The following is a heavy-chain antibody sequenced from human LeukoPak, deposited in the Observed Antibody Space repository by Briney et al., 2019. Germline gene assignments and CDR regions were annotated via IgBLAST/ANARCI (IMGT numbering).Heavy chain of an antibody. V-gene: IGHV1-69*05. CDR1: GGTFSSYA. CDR2: IIPIFGTA. J-gene: IGHJ5*02. Sequence: PVKVSCKASGGTFSSYAISWVRQAPGQGLEWMGGIIPIFGTANYAQKFQGRVTITTDESTSTAYMELSSLRSEDTAVYYCARDEIYGIAVAGTLGWFDPWGQGTLVTVSS. CDR3: ARDEIYGIAVAGTLGWFDP. D-gene: IGHD6-19*01.